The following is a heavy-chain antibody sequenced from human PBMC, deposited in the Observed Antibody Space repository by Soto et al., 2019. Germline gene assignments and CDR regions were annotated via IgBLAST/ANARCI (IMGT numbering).Heavy chain of an antibody. Sequence: QVHLVQSGAEVKKPGASVKVSCKASGYTFTGYYIHWVRQAPGQGLEGMGWINPKSGGANIAQKFQGWVTMTRDTSIRTTYMELSNLRSNDTAVYYCARDYYDGSASYGIEFWGQGTMVTVAS. V-gene: IGHV1-2*04. D-gene: IGHD3-16*01. J-gene: IGHJ3*01. CDR2: INPKSGGA. CDR3: ARDYYDGSASYGIEF. CDR1: GYTFTGYY.